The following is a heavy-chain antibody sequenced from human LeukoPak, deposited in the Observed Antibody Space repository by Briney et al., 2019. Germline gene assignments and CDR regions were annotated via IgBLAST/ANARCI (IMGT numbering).Heavy chain of an antibody. CDR3: ARVQGTHDYVWGSYPEFNWFDP. J-gene: IGHJ5*02. V-gene: IGHV5-51*01. D-gene: IGHD3-16*02. CDR1: GYSFTSYW. Sequence: PGESLEISCKGSGYSFTSYWIGWVRQMPGKGLEWMGIIYPGDSDTRYSPSFQGQVTISADKSISTAYLQWSSLKASDTAMYYCARVQGTHDYVWGSYPEFNWFDPWGQGTLVTVSS. CDR2: IYPGDSDT.